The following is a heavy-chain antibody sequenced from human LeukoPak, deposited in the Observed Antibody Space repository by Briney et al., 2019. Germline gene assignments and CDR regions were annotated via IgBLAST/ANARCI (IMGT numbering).Heavy chain of an antibody. J-gene: IGHJ4*02. Sequence: GGSLRLSCAASGFTFSSYEMNWVRQAPGKGLEWDSYISSSGSTIYYADSVKGRFTISRDNAKNSLYLQMNSLRAEDTAVYYCARGRGDYYFDYWGQGTLVTVSS. V-gene: IGHV3-48*03. CDR3: ARGRGDYYFDY. CDR1: GFTFSSYE. CDR2: ISSSGSTI.